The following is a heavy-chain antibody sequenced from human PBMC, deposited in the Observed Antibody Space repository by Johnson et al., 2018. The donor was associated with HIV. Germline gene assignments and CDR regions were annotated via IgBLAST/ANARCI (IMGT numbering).Heavy chain of an antibody. CDR1: GFTFDDYG. CDR3: ARPIASAGTVGDGFEI. V-gene: IGHV3-20*04. Sequence: VQLVESGGGVVRPGGSLRLSCVASGFTFDDYGMSWVRQAPGKGLEWVSGINWNGGSIGYGDSVKGRFTISRDNAKKSLFLQMNSLRPEDTALYYCARPIASAGTVGDGFEIWGQGTMVTVSS. D-gene: IGHD6-13*01. CDR2: INWNGGSI. J-gene: IGHJ3*02.